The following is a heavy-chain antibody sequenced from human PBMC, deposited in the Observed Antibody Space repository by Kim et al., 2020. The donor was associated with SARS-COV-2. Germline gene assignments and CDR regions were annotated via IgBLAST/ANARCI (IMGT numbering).Heavy chain of an antibody. Sequence: GGSLRLSCAASGFTFSNAWMSWVRQAPGKGLEWVGRIKSKTDGGTTEYAAPVKGRFTISRDDSKNTLYLQMNSLKTEDTAVYYCTTSYGDSRYYYYYGMDVWGQGTTVTVSS. CDR3: TTSYGDSRYYYYYGMDV. J-gene: IGHJ6*02. D-gene: IGHD4-17*01. CDR1: GFTFSNAW. V-gene: IGHV3-15*01. CDR2: IKSKTDGGTT.